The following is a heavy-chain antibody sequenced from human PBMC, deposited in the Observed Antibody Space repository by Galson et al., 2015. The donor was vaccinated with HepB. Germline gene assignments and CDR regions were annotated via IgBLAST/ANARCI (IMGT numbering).Heavy chain of an antibody. D-gene: IGHD3-10*01. V-gene: IGHV3-30*04. CDR3: AKSGGIRAREFDP. J-gene: IGHJ5*02. Sequence: SLRLSCAASGFTFSSYTMHWVRQPPGKGLEWVAVISYDGINKYYADSVKGLFIISRDNSKNTLYLQMNSLRAEDTAVYYCAKSGGIRAREFDPWGQGTLVTVSS. CDR1: GFTFSSYT. CDR2: ISYDGINK.